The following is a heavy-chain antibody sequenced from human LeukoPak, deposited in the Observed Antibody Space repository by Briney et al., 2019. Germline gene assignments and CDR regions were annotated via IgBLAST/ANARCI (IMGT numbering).Heavy chain of an antibody. CDR3: ARYSSWYVDY. D-gene: IGHD6-13*01. Sequence: KSSETLSLTCTVSGGSISSYYWSWIRQPPGKGLEWIGYIYYTGSTNYNPSLKSRVTISVDTSKNQFSLKLSSVTAADTAVYYCARYSSWYVDYWGQGTLVTVSS. V-gene: IGHV4-59*01. J-gene: IGHJ4*02. CDR2: IYYTGST. CDR1: GGSISSYY.